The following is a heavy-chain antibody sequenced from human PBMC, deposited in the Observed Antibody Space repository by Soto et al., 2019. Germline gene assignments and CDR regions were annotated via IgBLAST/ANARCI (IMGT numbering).Heavy chain of an antibody. D-gene: IGHD2-15*01. CDR3: AKVGCSGGSCYPYYYYYGMDV. Sequence: EVQLLESGGGLVQPGGSLRLSCAASGFTFSSYAMSWVRQAPGKGLEWVSAISGSGGSTYYADSVKGRFTISRDNSRTTMYLQMNSLRAEDTAVYYCAKVGCSGGSCYPYYYYYGMDVWGQGTTVTVSS. V-gene: IGHV3-23*01. CDR2: ISGSGGST. J-gene: IGHJ6*02. CDR1: GFTFSSYA.